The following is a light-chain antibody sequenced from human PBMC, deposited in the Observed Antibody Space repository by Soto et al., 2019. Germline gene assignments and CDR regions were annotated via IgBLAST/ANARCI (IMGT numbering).Light chain of an antibody. J-gene: IGLJ3*02. Sequence: QSVLTQPPSASGTPGQRVTISCSGSSSNIGRDTVNWYQQLPGTAPKLLIYTNNQRPSGVPDRFSGSKSGTSASLAISGLRSEDEADYYCAVWDDSLKGWVFGGGTKVTVL. CDR3: AVWDDSLKGWV. CDR1: SSNIGRDT. V-gene: IGLV1-44*01. CDR2: TNN.